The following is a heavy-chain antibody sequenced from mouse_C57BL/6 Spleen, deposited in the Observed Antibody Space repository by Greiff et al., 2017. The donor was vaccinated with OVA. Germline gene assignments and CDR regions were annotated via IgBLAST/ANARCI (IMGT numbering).Heavy chain of an antibody. D-gene: IGHD2-4*01. V-gene: IGHV1-50*01. Sequence: QVQLKQSGAELVKPGASVKLSCKASGYTFTSYWMQWVKQRPGQGLEWIGEIDPSDSYTNYNQKFKGKATLTVDTSSSTAYMQLSSLTSEDSAVYYCARLDDYERFAYWGQGTLVTVSA. CDR3: ARLDDYERFAY. J-gene: IGHJ3*01. CDR1: GYTFTSYW. CDR2: IDPSDSYT.